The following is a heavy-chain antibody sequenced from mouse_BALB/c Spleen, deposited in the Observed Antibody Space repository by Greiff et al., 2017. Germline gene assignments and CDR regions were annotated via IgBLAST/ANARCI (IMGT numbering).Heavy chain of an antibody. CDR2: ISDGGSYT. CDR1: GFTFSDYY. J-gene: IGHJ4*01. Sequence: EVKLVESGGGLVKPGGSLKLSCAASGFTFSDYYMYWVRQTPEKRLEWVATISDGGSYTYYPDSVKGRFTISRDNAKKNLYLQMSSLKSEDTAMYYCARDYYGSSFPYYAMDYWGQGTSVTVSS. CDR3: ARDYYGSSFPYYAMDY. V-gene: IGHV5-4*02. D-gene: IGHD1-1*01.